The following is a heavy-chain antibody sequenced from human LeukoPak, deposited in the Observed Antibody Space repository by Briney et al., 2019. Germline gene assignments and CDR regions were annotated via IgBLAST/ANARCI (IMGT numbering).Heavy chain of an antibody. J-gene: IGHJ6*02. CDR1: GYTFTGYY. Sequence: ASVKVSCKASGYTFTGYYMHWVRQAPGQGLEWMGWINPNSGGTNYAQKFQGRVTMTRDTSISTAYMELSRLRSDDTAVYYCARPYYGSGSLYYGMDVWGQGTTVTVSS. CDR2: INPNSGGT. D-gene: IGHD3-10*01. CDR3: ARPYYGSGSLYYGMDV. V-gene: IGHV1-2*02.